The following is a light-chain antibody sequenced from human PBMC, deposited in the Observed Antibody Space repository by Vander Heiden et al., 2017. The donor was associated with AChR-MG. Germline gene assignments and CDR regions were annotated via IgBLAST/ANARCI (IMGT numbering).Light chain of an antibody. CDR1: SLKTYY. CDR3: NSRDSSGVV. J-gene: IGLJ1*01. V-gene: IGLV3-19*01. Sequence: SAELTQDPAVSVALGQSVRITCQGDSLKTYYPSWYQQKPGQAPILLIYNKNDRPSGIPDRFSASNSGNTASLTIAGAQAEDEADYYCNSRDSSGVVFGTGTKVTVL. CDR2: NKN.